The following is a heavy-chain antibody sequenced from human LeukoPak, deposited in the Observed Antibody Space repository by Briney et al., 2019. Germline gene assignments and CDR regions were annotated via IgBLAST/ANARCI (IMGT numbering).Heavy chain of an antibody. V-gene: IGHV1-18*01. CDR1: GYTFTSYG. J-gene: IGHJ5*02. Sequence: ASVKVSCKASGYTFTSYGISWVRQAPGQGLEWMGWISAYNGSTNYAQKLQGRVTMTTDTSTSTAYMELRSLRSDDTAVYYCARSLAAAGNNWFDPWGQGTLVTVSS. CDR3: ARSLAAAGNNWFDP. D-gene: IGHD6-13*01. CDR2: ISAYNGST.